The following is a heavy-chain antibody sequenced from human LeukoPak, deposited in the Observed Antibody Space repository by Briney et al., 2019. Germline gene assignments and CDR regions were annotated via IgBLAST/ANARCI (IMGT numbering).Heavy chain of an antibody. D-gene: IGHD4-17*01. Sequence: GGSLRLSCAASGFTFSSYWMSWVRQAPGKGLEWVSAISGSGGSTYYADSVKGRFTISRDNSKNTLYLQMNSLRAEDTAVYYCAKPLTYGDLHFDYWGQGTLVTVSS. CDR2: ISGSGGST. CDR3: AKPLTYGDLHFDY. J-gene: IGHJ4*02. CDR1: GFTFSSYW. V-gene: IGHV3-23*01.